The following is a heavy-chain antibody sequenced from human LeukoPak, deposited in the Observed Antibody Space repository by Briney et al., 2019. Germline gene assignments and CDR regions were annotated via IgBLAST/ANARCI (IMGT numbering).Heavy chain of an antibody. V-gene: IGHV4-59*01. Sequence: ETLSLTCTVSGGSISSYYWSWIRQPPGKGLEWIGYIYYSGSTNYNPSLKSRVTISVDTSKNQFSLKLSSVTAADTAVYYCARFAAAGNSDFDYWGQGALVTVSS. D-gene: IGHD6-13*01. CDR2: IYYSGST. J-gene: IGHJ4*02. CDR1: GGSISSYY. CDR3: ARFAAAGNSDFDY.